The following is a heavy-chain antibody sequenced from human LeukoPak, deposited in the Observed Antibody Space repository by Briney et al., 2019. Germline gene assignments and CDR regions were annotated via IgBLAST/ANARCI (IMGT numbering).Heavy chain of an antibody. V-gene: IGHV6-1*01. CDR1: GDSVSSNSAA. J-gene: IGHJ6*02. CDR3: ARDLSWWEPPIYYYYYGMDV. Sequence: SQTLSLTCTISGDSVSSNSAAWNWIRQSPSRGLEWLGRTYYRSKWYNDYAVSVKSRITINPDTSKNQFSLQLNSVTPEDTAVYYCARDLSWWEPPIYYYYYGMDVWGQGTTVTVSS. CDR2: TYYRSKWYN. D-gene: IGHD1-26*01.